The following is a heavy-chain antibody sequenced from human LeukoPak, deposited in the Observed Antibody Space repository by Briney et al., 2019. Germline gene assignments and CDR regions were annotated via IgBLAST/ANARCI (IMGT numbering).Heavy chain of an antibody. CDR2: TNEHGTII. CDR3: VVDLSGSADY. D-gene: IGHD3-10*01. V-gene: IGHV3-74*01. J-gene: IGHJ4*02. Sequence: GGSLRLSCAASGFSFSNYWFHWVRQAPGEGLVWVSRTNEHGTIINYADSVKGRFTISRDNAKNTLYLQMDSLRTEDSALYYCVVDLSGSADYWGQGTLVTVSS. CDR1: GFSFSNYW.